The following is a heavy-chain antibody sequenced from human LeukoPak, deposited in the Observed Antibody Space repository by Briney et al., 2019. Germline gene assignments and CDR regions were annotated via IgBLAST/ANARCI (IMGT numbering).Heavy chain of an antibody. J-gene: IGHJ4*02. D-gene: IGHD3-3*01. CDR3: AKDQAYDFWSGSYFDY. V-gene: IGHV3-9*03. CDR2: ISWNSGSI. Sequence: GGSLRLSCAASGFTFDDYAMHWVRQAPGKGLEWVSGISWNSGSIGYADSVKGRFTISRDNAKNSLYLQMNSLRAEDMALYYCAKDQAYDFWSGSYFDYWGQGTLVTVSS. CDR1: GFTFDDYA.